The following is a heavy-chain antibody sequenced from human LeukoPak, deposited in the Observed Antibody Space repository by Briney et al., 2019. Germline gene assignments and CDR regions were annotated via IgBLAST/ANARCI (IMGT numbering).Heavy chain of an antibody. CDR3: ARRCSGGSCYGYYGMDV. V-gene: IGHV1-8*01. CDR1: GFTFTSYD. J-gene: IGHJ6*02. CDR2: MNPNNGNT. D-gene: IGHD2-15*01. Sequence: ASVKVSCKASGFTFTSYDINWVRQASGQGLEWMGWMNPNNGNTGYAQKFQGRVTMTRDTSISTAYMELRGLRSDDTAVYYCARRCSGGSCYGYYGMDVWGQGTTVTVSS.